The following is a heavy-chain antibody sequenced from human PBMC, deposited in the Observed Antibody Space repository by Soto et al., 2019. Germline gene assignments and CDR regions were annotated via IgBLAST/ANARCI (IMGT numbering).Heavy chain of an antibody. D-gene: IGHD3-16*01. CDR1: GYTFTSYG. V-gene: IGHV1-18*01. CDR2: ISAYNGNT. CDR3: ASWGDKYEVGAFDI. Sequence: GASVKVSCKASGYTFTSYGISWVRQAPGQGLEWMGWISAYNGNTNYAQKLQGRVTMTTDTSTSTAYMELRSLRSDDTAVYYCASWGDKYEVGAFDIWGQGTMVTVSS. J-gene: IGHJ3*02.